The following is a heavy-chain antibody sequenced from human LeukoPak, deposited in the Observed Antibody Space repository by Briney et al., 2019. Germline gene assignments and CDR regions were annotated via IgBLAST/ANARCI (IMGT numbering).Heavy chain of an antibody. CDR1: GGSFSGYY. Sequence: SETLSLTCAVYGGSFSGYYWSWIRQPPGKGLEWIGEINHSGSTNYNPSLKSRVTISVDTSKNQFSLKLSSVTAADTAVYYCARDRPIGLAIDYWGQGTLVTVSS. D-gene: IGHD6-19*01. CDR2: INHSGST. V-gene: IGHV4-34*01. J-gene: IGHJ4*02. CDR3: ARDRPIGLAIDY.